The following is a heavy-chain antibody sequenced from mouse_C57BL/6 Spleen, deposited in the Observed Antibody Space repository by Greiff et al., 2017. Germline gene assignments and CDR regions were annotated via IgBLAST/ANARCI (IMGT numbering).Heavy chain of an antibody. Sequence: QVQLQQPGAELVKPGASVKMSCKASGYTFPSYWITWVKQRPGQGLEWIGDIYPGSGSTNYNEKFKSKATLTVDSSASTAYMQLSSLTSEDSAVYYCAREGDYGNPRAMDYWGQGTSVTVAS. V-gene: IGHV1-55*01. CDR2: IYPGSGST. J-gene: IGHJ4*01. D-gene: IGHD2-1*01. CDR1: GYTFPSYW. CDR3: AREGDYGNPRAMDY.